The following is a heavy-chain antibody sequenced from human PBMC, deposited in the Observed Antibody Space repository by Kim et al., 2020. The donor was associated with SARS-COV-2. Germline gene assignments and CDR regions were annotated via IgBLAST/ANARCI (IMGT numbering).Heavy chain of an antibody. CDR2: IYYSGST. D-gene: IGHD4-17*01. J-gene: IGHJ6*02. CDR3: ARGYYGGNHYYYYGMDV. CDR1: GGSISSYY. Sequence: SETLSLTCTVSGGSISSYYWSWIRQPPGKGLEWIGYIYYSGSTNYNPSLKSRVTISVDTSKNQFSLKLSSVTAADTAVYYCARGYYGGNHYYYYGMDVWGQGTTVTVSS. V-gene: IGHV4-59*13.